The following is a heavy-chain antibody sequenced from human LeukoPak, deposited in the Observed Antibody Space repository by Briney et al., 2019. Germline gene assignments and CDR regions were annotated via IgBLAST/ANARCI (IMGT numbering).Heavy chain of an antibody. V-gene: IGHV1-8*03. CDR3: AKGPSSRSTRPSQRANWFDP. D-gene: IGHD2-2*01. Sequence: ASVKVSCKASGYTFTSYDINWVRQATGQGLEWMGWMNPNSGNTGYAQKFQGRVTITRNTSISTAYMELSSLRSEDTAVYYCAKGPSSRSTRPSQRANWFDPWGQGTLVTVSS. CDR1: GYTFTSYD. J-gene: IGHJ5*02. CDR2: MNPNSGNT.